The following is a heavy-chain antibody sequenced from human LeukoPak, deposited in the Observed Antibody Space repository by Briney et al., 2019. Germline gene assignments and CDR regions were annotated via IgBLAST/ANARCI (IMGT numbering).Heavy chain of an antibody. CDR2: IRAGGDTT. CDR3: ARDPNGDYIGAFDF. CDR1: GFTFRTYA. Sequence: PGGSLRLSCTASGFTFRTYAMIWVRQAPGKGLEWVSAIRAGGDTTVYADAVRGRFTISRVNSNNALYLQMNELRADDTAVYYCARDPNGDYIGAFDFWGQGTMVTVSS. D-gene: IGHD4-17*01. V-gene: IGHV3-23*01. J-gene: IGHJ3*01.